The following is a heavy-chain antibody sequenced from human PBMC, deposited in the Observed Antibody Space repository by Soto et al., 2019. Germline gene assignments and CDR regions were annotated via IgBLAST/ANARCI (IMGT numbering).Heavy chain of an antibody. J-gene: IGHJ4*02. V-gene: IGHV1-18*01. CDR3: ARGSGSIAVAGTSY. D-gene: IGHD6-19*01. Sequence: QVQLVQSGVEVKKPGATMKVSCKASGYTFTSYGIIWVRQAPGQGLEWMGWISANNGNTKYAQNFQGRVTMTTDTSTSTAYMELRSLRSDDTAVYYCARGSGSIAVAGTSYWGQGTLVTVSS. CDR2: ISANNGNT. CDR1: GYTFTSYG.